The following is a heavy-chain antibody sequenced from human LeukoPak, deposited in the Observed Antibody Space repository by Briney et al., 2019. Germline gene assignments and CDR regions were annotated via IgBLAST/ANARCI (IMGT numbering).Heavy chain of an antibody. V-gene: IGHV3-23*01. D-gene: IGHD2-2*01. CDR3: ARNPSYQLRQPNWFAP. J-gene: IGHJ5*02. CDR2: ISGSGGST. CDR1: GFTFSSYA. Sequence: PGGSLRLSCAASGFTFSSYAMSWVRQAPGKGLEWVSAISGSGGSTYYADSVKGRFTISRDNSKNTLYLQMNSLRAEDTAVYYCARNPSYQLRQPNWFAPWGQGTLVTVSS.